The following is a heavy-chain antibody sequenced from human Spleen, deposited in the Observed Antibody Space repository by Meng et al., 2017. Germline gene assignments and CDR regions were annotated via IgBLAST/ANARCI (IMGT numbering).Heavy chain of an antibody. CDR1: GDSVSSNSAA. J-gene: IGHJ4*02. V-gene: IGHV6-1*02. CDR3: ARDRGGFDV. CDR2: TNYRSKWYN. D-gene: IGHD3-16*01. Sequence: GQLQQSTPGLVKPSQTLPLTGAISGDSVSSNSAAWNWFRQYPSSGVEWPGRTNYRSKWYNYYVPSVNSRITTDPDTYNNQFLLQLTSAAAEDAAVYYCARDRGGFDVWGQGTLVTVSS.